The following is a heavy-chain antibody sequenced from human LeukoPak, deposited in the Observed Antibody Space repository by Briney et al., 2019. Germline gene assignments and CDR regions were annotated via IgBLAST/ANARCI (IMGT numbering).Heavy chain of an antibody. CDR1: GGSISSYY. CDR2: FYYSGST. V-gene: IGHV4-59*01. Sequence: TSETLSLTCTASGGSISSYYRSWIRQPPGNGLEWIGDFYYSGSTNYNPSLKSRVTISVDTSKNQFSLKLSSVTAADTDVYYCARAPMTTVPYFDNWGQGTLVAVSS. D-gene: IGHD4-17*01. CDR3: ARAPMTTVPYFDN. J-gene: IGHJ4*02.